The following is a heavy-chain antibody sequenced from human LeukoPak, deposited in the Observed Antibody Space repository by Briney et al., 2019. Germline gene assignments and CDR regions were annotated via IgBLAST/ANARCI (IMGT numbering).Heavy chain of an antibody. D-gene: IGHD3-10*01. CDR2: IYYSGST. Sequence: SETLSLTCTVSGGSISSYYWSWIRQPPGKGLEWIGYIYYSGSTNYNPSLKSRVTISVDTSKNQFSLKLSSVTAADTAVYYCARVAYYYGSGSYSRFDYWGQGTLVTVSS. CDR1: GGSISSYY. V-gene: IGHV4-59*12. CDR3: ARVAYYYGSGSYSRFDY. J-gene: IGHJ4*02.